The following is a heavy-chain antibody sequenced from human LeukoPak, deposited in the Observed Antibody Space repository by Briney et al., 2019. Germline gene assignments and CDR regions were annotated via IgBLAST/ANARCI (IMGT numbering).Heavy chain of an antibody. D-gene: IGHD3-10*01. CDR2: IGSTTTYI. Sequence: GGSLRLSCAASGFTFSNYDMTWVRQAPGKGLEWVSSIGSTTTYIYHADSVMGRFTISRDNAKNLLYLQMNSLRAEDTAVYYCARVKENFYGSGLYYFDYWGQGTLVTVSS. CDR3: ARVKENFYGSGLYYFDY. V-gene: IGHV3-21*06. CDR1: GFTFSNYD. J-gene: IGHJ4*02.